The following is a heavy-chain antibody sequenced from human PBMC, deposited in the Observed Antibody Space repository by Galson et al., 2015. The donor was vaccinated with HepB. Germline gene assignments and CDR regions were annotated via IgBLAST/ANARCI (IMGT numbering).Heavy chain of an antibody. D-gene: IGHD3-10*01. CDR2: ISSNGGST. Sequence: SLRLSCAASGFTFSSYAMHWVRQAPGKGLEYVSAISSNGGSTYYADSVKGRFTISRDNSKNTLYLQMSSLRAEDTAVYYCVKVGVLWFGESHWGQGTLVTVSS. V-gene: IGHV3-64D*06. J-gene: IGHJ4*02. CDR1: GFTFSSYA. CDR3: VKVGVLWFGESH.